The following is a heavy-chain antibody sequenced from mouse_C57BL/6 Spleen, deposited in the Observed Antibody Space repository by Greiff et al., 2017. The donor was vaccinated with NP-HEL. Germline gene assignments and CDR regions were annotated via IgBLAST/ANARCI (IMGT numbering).Heavy chain of an antibody. V-gene: IGHV1-76*01. CDR2: LSPGSGNT. D-gene: IGHD2-4*01. Sequence: VQLQQSGAELVRPGASVKLSCKASGYTFTDYYLNWVKQRPGQGLEWIARLSPGSGNTYYHAKFKGKATLTAEKSSSTAYMQLSSLTSEDSAVYFCARRNYDYDWFAYWGQGTLVTVSA. J-gene: IGHJ3*01. CDR3: ARRNYDYDWFAY. CDR1: GYTFTDYY.